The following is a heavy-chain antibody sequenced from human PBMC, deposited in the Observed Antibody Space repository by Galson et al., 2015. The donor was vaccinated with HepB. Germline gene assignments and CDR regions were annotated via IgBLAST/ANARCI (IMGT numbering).Heavy chain of an antibody. CDR1: GFTFSSYA. V-gene: IGHV3-23*01. CDR2: ISGSGGST. CDR3: AKKGSGPYRENDY. Sequence: SLRLSCAASGFTFSSYAMSWVRQAPGKGLEWVSAISGSGGSTYYADSVKGRFTISRDNSKNTLYLQMNSLRAEDTAVYYCAKKGSGPYRENDYWGQGTLVTVSS. J-gene: IGHJ4*02. D-gene: IGHD2-15*01.